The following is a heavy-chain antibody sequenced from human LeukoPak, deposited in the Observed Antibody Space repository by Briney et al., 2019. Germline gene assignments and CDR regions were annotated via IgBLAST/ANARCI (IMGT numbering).Heavy chain of an antibody. Sequence: ASVKVSCKASGYTFTSYGISWVRQAPGQGLEWMGWISAYNGNTNYAQKFQGRVTMTRDTSISTAYMELSRLRSDDTAVYYCARGEVLLWFGELFPGGYFDYWGQGTLVTVSS. CDR3: ARGEVLLWFGELFPGGYFDY. D-gene: IGHD3-10*01. V-gene: IGHV1-18*01. CDR1: GYTFTSYG. J-gene: IGHJ4*02. CDR2: ISAYNGNT.